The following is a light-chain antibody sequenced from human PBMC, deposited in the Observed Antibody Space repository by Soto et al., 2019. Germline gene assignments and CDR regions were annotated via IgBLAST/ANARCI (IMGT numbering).Light chain of an antibody. J-gene: IGKJ4*01. CDR1: QSITAS. V-gene: IGKV1-5*01. Sequence: DIQRTRSPSTLSASVGESGTITWRPSQSITASLAWYQQKPGEAPKLLIYDVSNLESGVPSRFSGSGSGTEFTLTISSLQPDDFATYYCQQYNSYSTFGGGTKVDI. CDR2: DVS. CDR3: QQYNSYST.